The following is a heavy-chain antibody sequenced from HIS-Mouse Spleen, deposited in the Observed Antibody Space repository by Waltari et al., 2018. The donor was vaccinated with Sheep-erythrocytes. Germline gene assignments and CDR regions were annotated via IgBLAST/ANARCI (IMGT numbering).Heavy chain of an antibody. V-gene: IGHV3-21*01. CDR2: ISSSSSYI. J-gene: IGHJ4*02. D-gene: IGHD1-26*01. Sequence: QAPGKGLEWVSSISSSSSYIYYADSVKGRFTITRDNAKNSLYLQMNSRRAEDTAVYYCARVASGATFDSWGQGTLVTVSS. CDR3: ARVASGATFDS.